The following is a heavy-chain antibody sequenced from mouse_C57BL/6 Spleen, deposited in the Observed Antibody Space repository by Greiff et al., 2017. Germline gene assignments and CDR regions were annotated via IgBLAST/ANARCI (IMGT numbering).Heavy chain of an antibody. V-gene: IGHV1-85*01. D-gene: IGHD4-1*02. CDR2: IYPRDGST. J-gene: IGHJ2*01. CDR3: ARRSTGTADY. Sequence: VKLQESGPELVKPGASVKLSCKASGYTFTSYDINWVKQRPGQGLEWIGRIYPRDGSTKYNEKFKGKATLTVDTSSSPAYMELHSLTSKGSAVDFCARRSTGTADYWGQGTTLTVSS. CDR1: GYTFTSYD.